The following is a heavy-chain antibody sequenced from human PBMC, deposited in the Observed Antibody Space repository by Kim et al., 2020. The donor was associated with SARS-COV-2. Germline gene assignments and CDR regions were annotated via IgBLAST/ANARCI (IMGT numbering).Heavy chain of an antibody. V-gene: IGHV4-39*01. Sequence: SETLSLTCTVSGGSISSSSYYWGWIRQPPGKGLEWIGSIYYSGSTYYNPSLKSRVTISVDTSKNQFSLKLSSVIAADTAVYYCARPSHPFGVVRDYWGQGTLVTVSS. CDR1: GGSISSSSYY. CDR3: ARPSHPFGVVRDY. D-gene: IGHD3-3*01. J-gene: IGHJ4*02. CDR2: IYYSGST.